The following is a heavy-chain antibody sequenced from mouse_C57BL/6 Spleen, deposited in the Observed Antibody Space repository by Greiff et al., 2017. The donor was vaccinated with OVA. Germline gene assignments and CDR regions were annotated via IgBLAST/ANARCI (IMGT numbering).Heavy chain of an antibody. D-gene: IGHD1-1*01. CDR3: ASWDYGSSSFAY. J-gene: IGHJ3*01. CDR1: GYTFTSYW. Sequence: QVQLQQPGAGLVRPGSSVKLSCKASGYTFTSYWMDWVKQRPGQGLEWIGNIYPSDSETHYNQKFKDKATLTVDKSSSTAYMQLSSLTSEDSAVYYCASWDYGSSSFAYWGQGTLVTVSA. V-gene: IGHV1-61*01. CDR2: IYPSDSET.